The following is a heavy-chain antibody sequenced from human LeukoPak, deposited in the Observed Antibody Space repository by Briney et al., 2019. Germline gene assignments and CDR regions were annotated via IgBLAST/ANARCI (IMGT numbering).Heavy chain of an antibody. J-gene: IGHJ4*02. CDR1: GYTFTGYY. D-gene: IGHD3-10*01. CDR3: ASAYYYGSGSYGHDY. CDR2: IIPILGIA. Sequence: GASVKVSCKASGYTFTGYYMHWVRQAPGQGLEWMGRIIPILGIANYAQKFQGRVTITADKSTSTAYMELSSLRSEDTAVYYCASAYYYGSGSYGHDYWGQGTLVTVSS. V-gene: IGHV1-69*02.